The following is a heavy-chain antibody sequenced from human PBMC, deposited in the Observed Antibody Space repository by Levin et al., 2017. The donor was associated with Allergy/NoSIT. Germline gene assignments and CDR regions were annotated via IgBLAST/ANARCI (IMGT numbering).Heavy chain of an antibody. CDR2: MNPNSGNT. Sequence: GESLKISCKASGYTFTSYDINWVRQATGQGLEWMGWMNPNSGNTGYAQKFQGRVTMTRNTSISTAYMELSSLRSEDTAVYYCARGRIAAAGTRFWNYYYGMDVWGQGTTVTVSS. CDR3: ARGRIAAAGTRFWNYYYGMDV. J-gene: IGHJ6*02. D-gene: IGHD6-13*01. V-gene: IGHV1-8*01. CDR1: GYTFTSYD.